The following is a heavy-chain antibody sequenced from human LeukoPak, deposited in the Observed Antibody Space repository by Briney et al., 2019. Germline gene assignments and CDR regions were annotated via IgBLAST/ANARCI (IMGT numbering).Heavy chain of an antibody. CDR2: INLNSGGT. CDR1: GYTFTGYY. J-gene: IGHJ4*02. CDR3: AREARGFFDS. V-gene: IGHV1-2*02. Sequence: ASVKVSCKASGYTFTGYYIHWVRQAPGQGLEWMGWINLNSGGTNYARKFQGRVTMTRDTSISTAYMELRRLTYDDTAFYYCAREARGFFDSWGQGAQVTVSS.